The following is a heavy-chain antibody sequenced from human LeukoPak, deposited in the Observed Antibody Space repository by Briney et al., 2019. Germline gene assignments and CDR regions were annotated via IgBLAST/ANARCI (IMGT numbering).Heavy chain of an antibody. Sequence: SETLSLTCTVSGGSISSGDYYWSWIRQPPGKGLEWIGYIYYSGSTYYNPSLKSRVTISVDTSKNQFSLKLSSVTDADTAVYYCARAAPRRASGYSGYGLWYWGQGTLVTVSS. J-gene: IGHJ4*02. CDR3: ARAAPRRASGYSGYGLWY. V-gene: IGHV4-30-4*08. CDR1: GGSISSGDYY. CDR2: IYYSGST. D-gene: IGHD5-12*01.